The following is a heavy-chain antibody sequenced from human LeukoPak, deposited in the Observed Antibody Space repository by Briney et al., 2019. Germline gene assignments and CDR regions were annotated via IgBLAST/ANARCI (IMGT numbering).Heavy chain of an antibody. CDR1: GFTFSSYW. Sequence: PGGSLRLSCVGSGFTFSSYWMGWVRQAPGKGPEWVANIKKDGTGKHYVDSVKGRFTISRDNSKNSLYLQMNSLRADDTAMYFCTRDERWGQGTLVTVSS. J-gene: IGHJ4*02. CDR3: TRDER. V-gene: IGHV3-7*05. CDR2: IKKDGTGK. D-gene: IGHD1-1*01.